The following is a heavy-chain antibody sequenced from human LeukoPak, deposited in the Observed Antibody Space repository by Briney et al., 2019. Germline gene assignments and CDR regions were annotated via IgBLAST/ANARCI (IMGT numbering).Heavy chain of an antibody. CDR2: IRFDGSTT. CDR3: SKESNYDSSGYFN. D-gene: IGHD3-22*01. J-gene: IGHJ4*02. Sequence: GGSLRLSCAASGFVFSSYGIHWVRQAPGKGLEWVAFIRFDGSTTYYAESVKGRFTVSRDHSKFPAYLQVNSLRAEDTAVYYCSKESNYDSSGYFNWGQGTLVTVS. CDR1: GFVFSSYG. V-gene: IGHV3-30*02.